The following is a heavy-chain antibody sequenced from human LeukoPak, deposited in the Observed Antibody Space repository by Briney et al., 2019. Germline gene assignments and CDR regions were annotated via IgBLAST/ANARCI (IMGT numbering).Heavy chain of an antibody. Sequence: SQTLSLTCTVSGGSISSGGYYWSWIRQLPGKGLEWIGYIYYSGTTSYNPSLKSRLTISLDTSANQLSLKLNPVTAADTAWYYWGRGSTGDKVYKWGPGTLVTVSS. V-gene: IGHV4-31*03. CDR2: IYYSGTT. J-gene: IGHJ4*02. CDR3: GRGSTGDKVYK. D-gene: IGHD7-27*01. CDR1: GGSISSGGYY.